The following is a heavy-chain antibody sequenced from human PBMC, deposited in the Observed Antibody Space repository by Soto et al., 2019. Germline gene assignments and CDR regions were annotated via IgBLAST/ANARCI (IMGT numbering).Heavy chain of an antibody. CDR1: GFTISRYA. CDR2: ISGSGGST. V-gene: IGHV3-23*01. Sequence: PGASLRLSCAASGFTISRYAMRWVRQAPGKGLEWVSAISGSGGSTYYADSVKGRFTISRDNSKNTLYLQMNSLRAEDTAVYYCAKDRDSAPDLSVDPWGQGTLVTVSS. J-gene: IGHJ5*02. CDR3: AKDRDSAPDLSVDP. D-gene: IGHD3-10*01.